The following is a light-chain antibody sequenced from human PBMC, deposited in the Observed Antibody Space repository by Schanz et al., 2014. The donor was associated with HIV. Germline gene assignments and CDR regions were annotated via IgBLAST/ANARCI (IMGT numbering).Light chain of an antibody. Sequence: QSALTQPASVSGTPGQSITISCTGSESDVGGYNYVSWHQQHPGKAPKLMIYDVTDRPSGVSNRFSGSKSGNTASLTISGLQSEDEADYYCSSYAGSSTFGDVVFGGGTKLTVL. CDR1: ESDVGGYNY. V-gene: IGLV2-14*03. J-gene: IGLJ2*01. CDR2: DVT. CDR3: SSYAGSSTFGDVV.